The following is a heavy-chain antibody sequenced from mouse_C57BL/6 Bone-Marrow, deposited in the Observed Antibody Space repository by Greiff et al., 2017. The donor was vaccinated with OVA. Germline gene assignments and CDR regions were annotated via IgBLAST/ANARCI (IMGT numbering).Heavy chain of an antibody. D-gene: IGHD1-1*01. CDR3: ARDNYYGSSLFAY. Sequence: QVQLQQPGAELVMPGASVKLSCKASGYTFTSYWMHWVKQRPGQGLECIGEIDPSDSYTNYNQKFKGKSTLTVDKSSSTAYMQLSSLTSEDSAVYYCARDNYYGSSLFAYWGQGTLVTVSA. CDR2: IDPSDSYT. V-gene: IGHV1-69*01. CDR1: GYTFTSYW. J-gene: IGHJ3*01.